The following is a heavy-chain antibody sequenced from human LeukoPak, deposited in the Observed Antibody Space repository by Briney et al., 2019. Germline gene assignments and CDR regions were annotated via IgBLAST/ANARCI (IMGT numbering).Heavy chain of an antibody. D-gene: IGHD4-17*01. CDR1: FIIYS. Sequence: FIIYSMNWVRQTPGRGLVCIGELNPSGSPNYNPTLKSRVTRSLDTSKSQISLKLSSMTVADTAVYYCARRVRAGDYRLDYWGQGTLVTVSS. V-gene: IGHV4-34*01. J-gene: IGHJ4*02. CDR2: LNPSGSP. CDR3: ARRVRAGDYRLDY.